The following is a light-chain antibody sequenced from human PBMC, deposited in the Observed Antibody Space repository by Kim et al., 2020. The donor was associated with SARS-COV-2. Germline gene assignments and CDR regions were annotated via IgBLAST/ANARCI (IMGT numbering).Light chain of an antibody. V-gene: IGLV2-14*03. J-gene: IGLJ3*02. Sequence: LTQPASVSGSPGQSITISCTGTRSDVGGYKFVSWYQHHPGKAPKVILYDVSERPSGVSNRFSGSKSDNTASLTISGLQAEDEADYYCISYSSTTTWVFGGGTQLTVL. CDR1: RSDVGGYKF. CDR2: DVS. CDR3: ISYSSTTTWV.